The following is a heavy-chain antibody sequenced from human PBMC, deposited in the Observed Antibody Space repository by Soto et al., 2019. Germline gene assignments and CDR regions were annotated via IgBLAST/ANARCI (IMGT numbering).Heavy chain of an antibody. D-gene: IGHD6-13*01. J-gene: IGHJ6*02. Sequence: SVKVSCKASGFAFTSSAIQWVRQARGQRLEWIGWIVVGSGNTNYAQKFQERVTITRDMSTSTVYMELNSLRSEDTAVYYCAAGDSSTWSPYGMDVWGQGTTVTVSS. V-gene: IGHV1-58*02. CDR2: IVVGSGNT. CDR3: AAGDSSTWSPYGMDV. CDR1: GFAFTSSA.